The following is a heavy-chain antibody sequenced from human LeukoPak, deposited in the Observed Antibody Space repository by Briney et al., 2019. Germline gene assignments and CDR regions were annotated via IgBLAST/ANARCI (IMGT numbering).Heavy chain of an antibody. D-gene: IGHD2-15*01. CDR3: ARDYCSGGSCYPFDY. CDR2: ISSSSSYI. CDR1: GFTFSSYS. J-gene: IGHJ4*02. Sequence: GGSLRLSCAASGFTFSSYSMNWVRQAPGKRLEWVSSISSSSSYIYYADSMKGRFIISRDNAKNSLYLQMNSLRAEDTAVYYCARDYCSGGSCYPFDYWGQGTLVTVSS. V-gene: IGHV3-21*01.